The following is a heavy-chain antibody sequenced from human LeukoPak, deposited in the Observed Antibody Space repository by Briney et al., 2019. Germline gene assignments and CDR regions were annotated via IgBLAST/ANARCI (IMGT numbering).Heavy chain of an antibody. CDR3: ARGLKRPDAFDI. J-gene: IGHJ3*02. CDR1: GGSFSGYY. V-gene: IGHV4-34*01. CDR2: INHSGST. D-gene: IGHD1-1*01. Sequence: SETLSLTCAVYGGSFSGYYRSWIRQPPGKGLEWIGEINHSGSTNYNPSLKSRVTISVDTSKNQFSLKLSSVTAADTAVYYCARGLKRPDAFDIWGQGTMVTVSS.